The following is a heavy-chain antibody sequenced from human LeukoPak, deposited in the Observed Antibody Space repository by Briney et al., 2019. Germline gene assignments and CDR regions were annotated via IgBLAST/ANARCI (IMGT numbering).Heavy chain of an antibody. CDR1: GFTFDDYA. CDR2: ISWNSGSI. Sequence: PSRSLRLSCAASGFTFDDYAMHWVRQAPGKGLEWASGISWNSGSIGYADSVKGRFTISRDNAKNSLYLQMNSLRAEDTALYYCAKDIGIAVADFSYYFDYWGQGTLVTVSS. D-gene: IGHD6-19*01. J-gene: IGHJ4*02. CDR3: AKDIGIAVADFSYYFDY. V-gene: IGHV3-9*01.